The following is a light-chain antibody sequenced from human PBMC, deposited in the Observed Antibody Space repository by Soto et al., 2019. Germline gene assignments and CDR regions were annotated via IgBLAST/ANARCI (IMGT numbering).Light chain of an antibody. CDR3: QRFGTSPPWT. Sequence: EIVLTQSPGTLSLSPGERATLSCRASQSLSSSYLAWYQQKPGRAPRLLIYGTSIRATGIPDRFSGSGSGTDFTLTITRLEPEDFAVYYCQRFGTSPPWTFGQGTKVEFK. CDR2: GTS. J-gene: IGKJ1*01. V-gene: IGKV3-20*01. CDR1: QSLSSSY.